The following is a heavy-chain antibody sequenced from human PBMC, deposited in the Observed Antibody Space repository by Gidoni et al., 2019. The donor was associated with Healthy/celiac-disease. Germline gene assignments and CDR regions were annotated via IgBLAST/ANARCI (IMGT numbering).Heavy chain of an antibody. Sequence: QLQLQESGPGLVKPSETLSLPCTVSGGSIGSISYHWGWIRQPPGKGLEWIGSIYYSGSTYYNPSLKSRVTISVDTSKNQFSLKLSSVTAADTAVYYCARHRPVGTYYYDSSGYYDYWGQGTLVTVSS. CDR1: GGSIGSISYH. CDR2: IYYSGST. D-gene: IGHD3-22*01. CDR3: ARHRPVGTYYYDSSGYYDY. J-gene: IGHJ4*02. V-gene: IGHV4-39*01.